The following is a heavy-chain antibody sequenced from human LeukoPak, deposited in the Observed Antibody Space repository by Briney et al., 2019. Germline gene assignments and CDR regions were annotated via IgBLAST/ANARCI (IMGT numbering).Heavy chain of an antibody. D-gene: IGHD3-10*01. CDR3: AARGSMVRGVIV. CDR1: GGSSSSSSYY. Sequence: SETLSLTCTVSGGSSSSSSYYWGWIRQPPGKGLEWIGSVYYSGSTYYNPPLKSRVTISVDTSKNQFSLKLTSVTAADTAVFYCAARGSMVRGVIVWGQGTLVTVSS. J-gene: IGHJ4*02. CDR2: VYYSGST. V-gene: IGHV4-39*01.